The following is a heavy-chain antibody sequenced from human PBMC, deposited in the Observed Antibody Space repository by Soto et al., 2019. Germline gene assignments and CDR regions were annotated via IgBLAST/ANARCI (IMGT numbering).Heavy chain of an antibody. Sequence: GESLKISCKGSGYSFTSYWIGWVRQMPGKGLEWMGIIYPGDSDTRYSPSFQGQVTISADKSISTAYLQWSSLKASDTAMYYCARLEEWLVRSDAFDIWGQGTMVTVSS. D-gene: IGHD6-19*01. CDR3: ARLEEWLVRSDAFDI. J-gene: IGHJ3*02. CDR1: GYSFTSYW. CDR2: IYPGDSDT. V-gene: IGHV5-51*01.